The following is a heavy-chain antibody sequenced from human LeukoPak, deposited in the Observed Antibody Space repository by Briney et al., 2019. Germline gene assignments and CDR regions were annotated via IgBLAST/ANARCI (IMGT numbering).Heavy chain of an antibody. J-gene: IGHJ4*02. CDR2: MYWDDDK. CDR3: AHRLRADSSGYYLSSPSGFDY. CDR1: GFSLSTSGVG. D-gene: IGHD3-22*01. V-gene: IGHV2-5*02. Sequence: ESGPTLVNPTQTLTLTCTFSGFSLSTSGVGVGWIRQPPGKALEWLALMYWDDDKRYSPSLKSRLTITKDTSKNQVVLTMTNMDPVDTATYCCAHRLRADSSGYYLSSPSGFDYWGQGTLVTVSS.